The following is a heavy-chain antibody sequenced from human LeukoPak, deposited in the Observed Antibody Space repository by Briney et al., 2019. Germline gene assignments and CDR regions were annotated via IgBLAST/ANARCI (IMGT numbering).Heavy chain of an antibody. D-gene: IGHD1-14*01. V-gene: IGHV1-24*01. CDR1: GYTFTGYY. CDR2: FDPEDGET. CDR3: ATVENRHEYFQH. J-gene: IGHJ1*01. Sequence: GASVKVSCKASGYTFTGYYMHWVRQAPGKGLEWMGGFDPEDGETIYAQKFQGRVTMTEDTSTDTAYMELSSLRSEDTAVYYCATVENRHEYFQHWGQGTLVTVSS.